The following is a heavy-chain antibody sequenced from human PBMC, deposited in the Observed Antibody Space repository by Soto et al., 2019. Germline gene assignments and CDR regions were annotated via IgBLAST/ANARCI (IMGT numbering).Heavy chain of an antibody. V-gene: IGHV3-30*18. CDR2: ISYDGSNK. CDR3: AKSRGSSMLIDY. Sequence: QVQLVESGGGVVQPGRSLRLSCAASGFTFSSYGMHWVRQAPGKGLELVAVISYDGSNKYYADSVKGRFTISRDNSKNTLYLQMNSMRAEDTAVYYCAKSRGSSMLIDYWGQGTLVTVSS. CDR1: GFTFSSYG. J-gene: IGHJ4*02. D-gene: IGHD6-13*01.